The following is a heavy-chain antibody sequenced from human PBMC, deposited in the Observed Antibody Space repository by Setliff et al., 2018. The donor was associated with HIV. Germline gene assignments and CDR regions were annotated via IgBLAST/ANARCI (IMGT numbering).Heavy chain of an antibody. V-gene: IGHV3-9*01. CDR1: GFTFDDYA. CDR3: ARDDYYDNSGSPFDY. CDR2: ISWNSGYI. Sequence: PGGSLRLSCTASGFTFDDYAMHWVRQAPGKGLEWISGISWNSGYIDYADSVKGRFTISRDNARNSLYLQMDSLRAEDTALYYCARDDYYDNSGSPFDYWGQGTLVTVSS. J-gene: IGHJ4*02. D-gene: IGHD3-22*01.